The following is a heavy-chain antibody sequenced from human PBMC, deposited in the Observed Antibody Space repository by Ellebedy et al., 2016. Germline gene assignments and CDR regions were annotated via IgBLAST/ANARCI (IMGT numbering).Heavy chain of an antibody. V-gene: IGHV3-23*01. D-gene: IGHD2-15*01. Sequence: GGSLRLXXAASEFTFSSSAMSWVRQAPGKGLEWVSDVSGSGGSTYYADSVRGRFTISRDNAKNTLYLQMNSLRVEDTAVYYCARVPNCSGGTCYGRSDSWGQGTLVTVSS. J-gene: IGHJ4*02. CDR2: VSGSGGST. CDR1: EFTFSSSA. CDR3: ARVPNCSGGTCYGRSDS.